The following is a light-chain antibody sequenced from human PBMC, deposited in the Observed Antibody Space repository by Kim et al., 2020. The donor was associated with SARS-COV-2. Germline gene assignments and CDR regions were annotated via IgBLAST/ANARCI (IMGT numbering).Light chain of an antibody. Sequence: SYELTQPPSVSVALGQTARIICSGDRLADKDVWWYEQSPGQAPVLIIYQHTNRPSGIPERFSGPNPVNTPPLTISGTQALDDPDYYCTVWDSTTAVFAGG. CDR1: RLADKD. V-gene: IGLV3-1*01. J-gene: IGLJ3*02. CDR2: QHT. CDR3: TVWDSTTAV.